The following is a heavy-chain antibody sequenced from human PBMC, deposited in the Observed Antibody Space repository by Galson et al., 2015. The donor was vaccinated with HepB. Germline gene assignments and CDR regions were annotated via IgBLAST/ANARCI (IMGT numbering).Heavy chain of an antibody. CDR2: FHSGGTT. J-gene: IGHJ2*01. D-gene: IGHD3-3*01. Sequence: SLRLSCAASGFTVSNNYMSWVRQGPGKGLEWVSVFHSGGTTDFADSVKGRFTLSGDFSKNTLYLEMNSLRAEDTAVYYCARDPGYYHRGAFHYWYFDLWGRGTPVTVSS. CDR1: GFTVSNNY. V-gene: IGHV3-53*01. CDR3: ARDPGYYHRGAFHYWYFDL.